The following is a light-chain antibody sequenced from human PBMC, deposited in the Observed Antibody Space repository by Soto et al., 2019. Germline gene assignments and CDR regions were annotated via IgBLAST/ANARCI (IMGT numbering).Light chain of an antibody. CDR2: DVI. Sequence: QSSPTQPGSVRGSPGQAVSFSCTGTISDVGAYIYVSWYQQHPGKAPKLMIYDVIKRPSGVPDRCSGSKYGNTASLTISGLQAEAEADYYCCSYAGSYTHVFGTGTKVTV. CDR1: ISDVGAYIY. CDR3: CSYAGSYTHV. J-gene: IGLJ1*01. V-gene: IGLV2-11*01.